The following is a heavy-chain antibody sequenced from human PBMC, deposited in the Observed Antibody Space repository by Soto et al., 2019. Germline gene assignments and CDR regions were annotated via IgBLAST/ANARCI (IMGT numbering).Heavy chain of an antibody. Sequence: ASVKVSCKASAYTSTLYGITWVRQAPGQGLEWMGWIDPEDGETKYAQKFQGRVTMTEDTSTDTAYMELRSLRSEDTAVYYCANGVATNLAYWCQGNLLTVSS. CDR1: AYTSTLYG. CDR3: ANGVATNLAY. J-gene: IGHJ4*02. V-gene: IGHV1-24*01. CDR2: IDPEDGET. D-gene: IGHD5-12*01.